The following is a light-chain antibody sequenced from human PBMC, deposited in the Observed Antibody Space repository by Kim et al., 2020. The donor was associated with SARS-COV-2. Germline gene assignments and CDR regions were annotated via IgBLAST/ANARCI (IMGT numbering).Light chain of an antibody. V-gene: IGLV2-11*01. CDR3: CLYAGSYTWV. CDR2: DVS. J-gene: IGLJ3*02. Sequence: PGQSVIISCSGTSSGVGNFYVSWYQHHPGKAPKLIIYDVSNRPSGVSSRFSGSKAGNTASLTISGLQTEDEADYYCCLYAGSYTWVFGGGTQLTVL. CDR1: SSGVGNFY.